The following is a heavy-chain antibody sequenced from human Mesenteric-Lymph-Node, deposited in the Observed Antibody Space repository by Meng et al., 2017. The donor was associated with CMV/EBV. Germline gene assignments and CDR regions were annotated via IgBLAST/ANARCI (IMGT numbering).Heavy chain of an antibody. Sequence: GESLKISCAASGFTFDDFAMHWVRQAPGKGLEWVSSISSSSSYIYYADSVKGRFTISRDNAKNSLYLQMNSLRAEDTAVYYCARRYSSSSGRNFDYWGQGTLVTVSS. CDR1: GFTFDDFA. CDR2: ISSSSSYI. CDR3: ARRYSSSSGRNFDY. D-gene: IGHD6-6*01. J-gene: IGHJ4*02. V-gene: IGHV3-21*01.